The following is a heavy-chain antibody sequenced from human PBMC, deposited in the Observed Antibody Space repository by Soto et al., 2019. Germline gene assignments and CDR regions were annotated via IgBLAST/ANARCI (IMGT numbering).Heavy chain of an antibody. V-gene: IGHV1-8*01. D-gene: IGHD3-9*01. CDR1: GYTFTSYE. J-gene: IGHJ6*02. CDR3: ARGSPGGYYDILTGYLYYYYYYGMDV. CDR2: MNPNSGNT. Sequence: ASVKVSCKASGYTFTSYEMNWVRQATGQGLEWMGWMNPNSGNTGYAQKFQGRVTMARNTSISTAYMELSSLRSGDTAVYYCARGSPGGYYDILTGYLYYYYYYGMDVWGQGTTVTVSS.